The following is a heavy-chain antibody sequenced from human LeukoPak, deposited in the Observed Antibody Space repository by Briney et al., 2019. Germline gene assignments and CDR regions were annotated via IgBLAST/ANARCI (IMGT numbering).Heavy chain of an antibody. CDR2: INPNNGGT. J-gene: IGHJ4*02. CDR3: ARDESSGCFDY. Sequence: ASVKVSCKASGYTFTGYYMHWVRQAPGQGLEWMGWINPNNGGTNYAQKFQGRVTMTRDTSISTAYMELSRLRSDDTAVYYCARDESSGCFDYWGQGTLVTVSS. V-gene: IGHV1-2*02. D-gene: IGHD6-19*01. CDR1: GYTFTGYY.